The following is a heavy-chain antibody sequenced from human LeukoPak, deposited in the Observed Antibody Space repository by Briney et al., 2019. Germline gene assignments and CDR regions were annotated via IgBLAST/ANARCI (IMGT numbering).Heavy chain of an antibody. V-gene: IGHV3-30*03. Sequence: GRSLRLSCAASGFTFSSYGMHWVRQAPGKGLEWVAVISYDGSNKYYADSVKGRSTISRDNSKSTLYLQMNSLRAEDTAVYYCARDDASSGLFDYWGQGTLVTVSS. J-gene: IGHJ4*02. CDR1: GFTFSSYG. CDR2: ISYDGSNK. D-gene: IGHD6-19*01. CDR3: ARDDASSGLFDY.